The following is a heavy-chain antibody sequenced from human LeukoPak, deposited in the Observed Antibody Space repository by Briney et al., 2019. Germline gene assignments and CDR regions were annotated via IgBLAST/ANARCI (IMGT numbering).Heavy chain of an antibody. CDR3: ARVGGWPLDAFDI. D-gene: IGHD6-19*01. CDR1: GFTFDNYA. V-gene: IGHV3-9*01. CDR2: ISWNGGSM. J-gene: IGHJ3*02. Sequence: GRSLRLSCAASGFTFDNYAMHWVRQAPGKGLEWVSGISWNGGSMGYADYVKGRFTISRDNAKNSLYLQMNSLRAEDTAVYYCARVGGWPLDAFDIWGQGTMVAVSS.